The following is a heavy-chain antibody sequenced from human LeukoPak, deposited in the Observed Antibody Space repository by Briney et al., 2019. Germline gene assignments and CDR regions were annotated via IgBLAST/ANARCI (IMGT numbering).Heavy chain of an antibody. CDR3: ARVSPGGNSDY. V-gene: IGHV4-4*07. Sequence: SETLSLTCTVSGGSISSYYWSWIRQPAGKGLEWIGRIYSSGSTNYNPSLKSRVTMSVDMSRNQFSLKLSSVTAADTAVHYCARVSPGGNSDYLGQGTLVTVSS. CDR2: IYSSGST. D-gene: IGHD4-23*01. J-gene: IGHJ4*02. CDR1: GGSISSYY.